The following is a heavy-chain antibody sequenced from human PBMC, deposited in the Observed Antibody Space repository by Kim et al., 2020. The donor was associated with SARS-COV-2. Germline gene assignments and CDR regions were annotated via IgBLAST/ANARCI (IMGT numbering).Heavy chain of an antibody. CDR1: GNIVNDYY. V-gene: IGHV1-46*02. J-gene: IGHJ5*02. CDR3: ALVVISTNDGLDP. Sequence: ASVKVSCKASGNIVNDYYVHWVRQAPGEGLEWMGLINPRGGGTTYAPKFPGRVTMTRDTSTNTVYLELNSLRFDDAAVYYCALVVISTNDGLDPWGQGTLVTVSS. CDR2: INPRGGGT. D-gene: IGHD2-15*01.